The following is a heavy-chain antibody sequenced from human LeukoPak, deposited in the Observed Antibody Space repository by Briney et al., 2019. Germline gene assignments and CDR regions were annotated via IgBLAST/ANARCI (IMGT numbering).Heavy chain of an antibody. CDR3: ARDQAYSFDY. Sequence: PGGSLRLSCVASEFVFSSYEMNWVRQAPEKGLEWVSYIGSSSSPIYYADSVKGRFTISRDNAKNSLYLQMDSLRAEDTAVYYCARDQAYSFDYWGQGTLVTVSS. CDR1: EFVFSSYE. J-gene: IGHJ4*02. D-gene: IGHD4-11*01. CDR2: IGSSSSPI. V-gene: IGHV3-48*03.